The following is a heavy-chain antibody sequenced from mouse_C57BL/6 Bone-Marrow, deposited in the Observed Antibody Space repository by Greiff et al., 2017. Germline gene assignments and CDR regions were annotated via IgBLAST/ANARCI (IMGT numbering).Heavy chain of an antibody. J-gene: IGHJ2*01. CDR2: ISGGGGNT. CDR3: ARHLPYYYGSRFDY. CDR1: GFTFSSYT. V-gene: IGHV5-9*01. D-gene: IGHD1-1*01. Sequence: EVQLVESGGGLVKPGGSLKLSCAASGFTFSSYTMSWVRQTPEKRLEWVATISGGGGNTYYPDSVKGRFTISRDNAKNTLYLQMSSLRSEDTALYYCARHLPYYYGSRFDYWGQGTTLTVSS.